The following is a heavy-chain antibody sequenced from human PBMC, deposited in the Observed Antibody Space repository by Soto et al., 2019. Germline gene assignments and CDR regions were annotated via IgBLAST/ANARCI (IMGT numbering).Heavy chain of an antibody. CDR1: GFTFSNAW. Sequence: GGSLRLSCAAFGFTFSNAWMNCVRQAPGKGLEWVGRIKSKTEGGTTNYAAPVKGRFTISRDDSKNTLYLQMNSLKTEDTAVYYCTTDTVGYDFWSGYLLSWVRFPATESSLRNDWGQGTLVTVSS. D-gene: IGHD3-3*01. J-gene: IGHJ4*02. V-gene: IGHV3-15*07. CDR3: TTDTVGYDFWSGYLLSWVRFPATESSLRND. CDR2: IKSKTEGGTT.